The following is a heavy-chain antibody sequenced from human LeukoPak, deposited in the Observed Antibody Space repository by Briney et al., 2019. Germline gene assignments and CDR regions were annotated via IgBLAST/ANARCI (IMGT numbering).Heavy chain of an antibody. CDR1: GGTFSSYA. J-gene: IGHJ4*02. CDR2: MNPNSGNT. Sequence: GASVKVSCKASGGTFSSYAINWVRQATGQGLEWMGWMNPNSGNTGYAQKFQGRVTMTRNTSISTGYMELSSLRSEDTAVYYCARGPANYHLYSGSYGDFDYWGQGTLVTVSS. CDR3: ARGPANYHLYSGSYGDFDY. D-gene: IGHD1-26*01. V-gene: IGHV1-8*02.